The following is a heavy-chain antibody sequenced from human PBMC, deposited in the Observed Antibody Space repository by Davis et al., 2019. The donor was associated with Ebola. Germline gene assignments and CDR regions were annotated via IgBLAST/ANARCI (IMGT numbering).Heavy chain of an antibody. V-gene: IGHV3-49*04. CDR3: ARDRSNYYGSVSPYVWWFDP. D-gene: IGHD3-10*01. CDR2: IRSEAYGGTS. J-gene: IGHJ5*02. Sequence: PGGSLRLSCTTSGFSFGDYGVSWVRLAPGKGLEWVGFIRSEAYGGTSEYAASVKGRFTISRDDSKSIAYLQMNSLKTEDTAVYFCARDRSNYYGSVSPYVWWFDPWGQGTLVTVSS. CDR1: GFSFGDYG.